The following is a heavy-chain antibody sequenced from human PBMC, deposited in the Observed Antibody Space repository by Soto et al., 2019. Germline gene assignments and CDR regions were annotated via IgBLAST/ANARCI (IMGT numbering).Heavy chain of an antibody. V-gene: IGHV3-33*08. CDR3: ARGGKEMATGYGMDV. CDR2: IGSDAKTQ. CDR1: ESTFRSYS. D-gene: IGHD5-12*01. J-gene: IGHJ6*02. Sequence: PGGSLRLSCAASESTFRSYSIHWVRQAPGRGLEWVAVIGSDAKTQHYGDSVKGRFFISRDISKNTVSLQINGLRAEDTAVYYCARGGKEMATGYGMDVWGQGTTVTVSS.